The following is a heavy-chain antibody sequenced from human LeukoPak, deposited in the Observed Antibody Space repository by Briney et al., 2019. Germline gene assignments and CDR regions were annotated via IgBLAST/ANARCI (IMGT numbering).Heavy chain of an antibody. D-gene: IGHD1-20*01. J-gene: IGHJ4*02. CDR2: IYTSGNT. CDR1: GGSISSGSYY. CDR3: AREALTGTADY. Sequence: ASETLSLTCTVSGGSISSGSYYWSWIRQPAGKGLEWIGRIYTSGNTNYNPSLKSRVTISVDTSKNQFSLKLSSVTAADTAVYYCAREALTGTADYWGQGTLVTVSS. V-gene: IGHV4-61*02.